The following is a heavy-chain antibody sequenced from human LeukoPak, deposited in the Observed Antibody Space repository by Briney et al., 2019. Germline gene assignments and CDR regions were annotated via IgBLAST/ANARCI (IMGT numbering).Heavy chain of an antibody. J-gene: IGHJ4*02. CDR1: RGSISGSIRSYY. D-gene: IGHD5-12*01. CDR3: ARIPLGYSGAYYFDF. V-gene: IGHV4-4*09. Sequence: SETLSLTCTVSRGSISGSIRSYYWSWLRQPPGKGLEWIGYISSIGSVNDNPSLRSRVTISVDTSKNQFFLNLSSVSAADTAVYYCARIPLGYSGAYYFDFWGQGTLVTVSP. CDR2: ISSIGSV.